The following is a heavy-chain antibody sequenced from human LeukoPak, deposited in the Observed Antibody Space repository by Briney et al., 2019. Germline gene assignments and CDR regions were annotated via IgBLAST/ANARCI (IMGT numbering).Heavy chain of an antibody. V-gene: IGHV3-30*03. CDR1: GFTFSSYG. D-gene: IGHD5-12*01. Sequence: GGSLRLSCAASGFTFSSYGMHWVRQAPGKGLEWVAVISYDGSNKYYADSVKGRFTISRDNAKKPLYLQMNSLRAEDTAVYYCARDRVGVSAYDSLFDYWGQGTLVTVSS. CDR3: ARDRVGVSAYDSLFDY. J-gene: IGHJ4*02. CDR2: ISYDGSNK.